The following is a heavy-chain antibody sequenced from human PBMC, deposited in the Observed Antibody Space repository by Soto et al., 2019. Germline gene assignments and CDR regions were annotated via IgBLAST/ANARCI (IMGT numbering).Heavy chain of an antibody. J-gene: IGHJ4*02. CDR3: AAVPYYYDSSGYYSPFDC. CDR2: IVVGSGNT. Sequence: SVKVSCKASGFTFTSSAVQWVRQARGQRLEWIGWIVVGSGNTNYAQKFQERVTITRDMSTSTAYMQLSSLRSEDTAVYYCAAVPYYYDSSGYYSPFDCWGQG. D-gene: IGHD3-22*01. V-gene: IGHV1-58*01. CDR1: GFTFTSSA.